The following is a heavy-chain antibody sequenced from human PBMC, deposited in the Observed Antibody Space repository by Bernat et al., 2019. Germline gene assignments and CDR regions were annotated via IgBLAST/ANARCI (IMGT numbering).Heavy chain of an antibody. D-gene: IGHD3-16*01. CDR3: ARGGEVSLFDY. CDR2: IYYSGST. V-gene: IGHV4-31*02. J-gene: IGHJ4*01. CDR1: IRSGGSY. Sequence: IRSGGSYWSWIRQHPGQGLEWTGYIYYSGSTYYNPSLKSRVTISVDTSKNQFSLKLSSVTAADTAVYYCARGGEVSLFDYWG.